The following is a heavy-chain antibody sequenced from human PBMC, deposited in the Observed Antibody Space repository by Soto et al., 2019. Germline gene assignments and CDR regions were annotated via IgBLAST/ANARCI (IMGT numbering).Heavy chain of an antibody. J-gene: IGHJ4*02. D-gene: IGHD3-22*01. V-gene: IGHV1-69*01. CDR2: IIPIFGRA. CDR3: ARDGTLFDSNSYDFLY. Sequence: QVQLVQSGAEVKKPGSSVRVSCKASGGTFRNHGISWVRQAPGQGLEWVGGIIPIFGRAKYAQRFQGRVTITADESTNTAYLELSSLRSEDTAGYYCARDGTLFDSNSYDFLYWGQGTLVTVSS. CDR1: GGTFRNHG.